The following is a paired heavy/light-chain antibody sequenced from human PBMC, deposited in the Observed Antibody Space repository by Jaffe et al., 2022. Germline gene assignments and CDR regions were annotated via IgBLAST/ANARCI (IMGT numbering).Heavy chain of an antibody. Sequence: QVQLEESGGGVVQPGGSLRLSCAASGFVFSDYGMHWVRQPPGKGLEWVALVSFDGNTKSYADSVKGRFTISRDNSKNSLWLQLNSLKSEDTAVYFCAKEHHDDFASGFTNSFYFDVWGQGTLVTVSS. V-gene: IGHV3-30*18. CDR3: AKEHHDDFASGFTNSFYFDV. CDR1: GFVFSDYG. J-gene: IGHJ4*02. D-gene: IGHD3-3*01. CDR2: VSFDGNTK.
Light chain of an antibody. CDR1: QSIGHW. V-gene: IGKV1-5*03. CDR2: RAS. Sequence: DIQMTQSPSTVSASIGDRVTITCRASQSIGHWLAWYQQKPGKAPQLLIYRASKLKNGVPSRFSGSGSGTDFTLTISTLQPDDFATYFCQQYETYSPLTFGGGTKVDIK. CDR3: QQYETYSPLT. J-gene: IGKJ4*01.